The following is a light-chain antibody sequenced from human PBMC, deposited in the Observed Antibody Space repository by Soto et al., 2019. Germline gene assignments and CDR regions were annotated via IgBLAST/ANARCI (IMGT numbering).Light chain of an antibody. CDR2: EVS. CDR3: SSYTGSSTLGV. CDR1: SSDVGGYHY. J-gene: IGLJ1*01. V-gene: IGLV2-14*01. Sequence: QSALTQPASVSGSPGQSITISCTGTSSDVGGYHYVSWYQQHPGKAPKLMIYEVSNRPSGVSNRFSGSKSGNTASLTISGLQAEDEADYYCSSYTGSSTLGVFGTGTKVTVL.